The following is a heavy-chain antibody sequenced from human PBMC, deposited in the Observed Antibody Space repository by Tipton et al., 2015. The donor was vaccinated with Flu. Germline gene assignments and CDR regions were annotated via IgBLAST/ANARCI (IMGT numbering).Heavy chain of an antibody. V-gene: IGHV3-23*01. D-gene: IGHD6-19*01. CDR2: ISSGGGIT. Sequence: GSLRLSCAASGFTFSRYAMSWVRQAPGKGLEWVSAISSGGGITYFADSVKGRLTISRDNSKNTLYLQMNGLTAEDTAVYYCAKVIPELVAGLDSWGQGTLVTVSS. CDR1: GFTFSRYA. J-gene: IGHJ4*02. CDR3: AKVIPELVAGLDS.